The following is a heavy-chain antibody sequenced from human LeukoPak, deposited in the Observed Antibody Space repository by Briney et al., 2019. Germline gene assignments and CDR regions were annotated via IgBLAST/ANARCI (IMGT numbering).Heavy chain of an antibody. CDR3: ASPFDAFDI. CDR2: ISSSSTI. J-gene: IGHJ3*02. V-gene: IGHV3-48*04. CDR1: GFTFSSYS. Sequence: RPGGSLRLSCAASGFTFSSYSMNWVRQAPGKGLEWVSYISSSSTIYYADSVKGRFTISRDNAKNSLYLQMNSLRAEDTAVYYCASPFDAFDIWGQGTMVTVSS.